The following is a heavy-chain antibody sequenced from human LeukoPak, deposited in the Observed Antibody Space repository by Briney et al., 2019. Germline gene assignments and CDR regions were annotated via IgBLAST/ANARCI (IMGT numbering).Heavy chain of an antibody. CDR1: GFTFSSYG. D-gene: IGHD3-10*01. Sequence: GGSLRLSCAASGFTFSSYGMHWVRQAPGKGLEWVAFIRYDGSNKYYADSVKGRFTISRDNSKNTLYLQMNSLRAGDTAVYYCAKDRAYGSGSEFDYWGQGTLVTVSS. CDR3: AKDRAYGSGSEFDY. J-gene: IGHJ4*02. CDR2: IRYDGSNK. V-gene: IGHV3-30*02.